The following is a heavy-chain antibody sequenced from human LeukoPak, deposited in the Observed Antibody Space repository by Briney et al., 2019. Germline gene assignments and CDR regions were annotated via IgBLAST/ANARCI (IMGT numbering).Heavy chain of an antibody. CDR3: ARDRGYGSGSYYYDY. CDR2: IYYSGST. D-gene: IGHD3-10*01. J-gene: IGHJ4*02. V-gene: IGHV4-31*03. CDR1: GGSINSGGYY. Sequence: SETLSLTCTVSGGSINSGGYYWSWIRQHPGKGLEWIGYIYYSGSTYYNPSLKSRVTISIDTSKNQFSLRLSSVTAADTAVYYCARDRGYGSGSYYYDYWGQGTLVTVSS.